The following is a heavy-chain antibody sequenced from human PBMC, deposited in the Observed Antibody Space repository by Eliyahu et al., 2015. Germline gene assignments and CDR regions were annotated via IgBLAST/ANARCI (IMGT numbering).Heavy chain of an antibody. CDR1: GGXISXSXW. Sequence: QVQLQESGPGLVKPSGTLSLTCAVSGGXISXSXWWSWVRQPPGKGLXWIGEIYHSGSTNYNPSLKSRVTISVDKSKNQFSLKLSSVTAADTAVYYCARLGNYVAAFDIWGQGTMVTVSS. J-gene: IGHJ3*02. V-gene: IGHV4-4*02. CDR3: ARLGNYVAAFDI. D-gene: IGHD1-7*01. CDR2: IYHSGST.